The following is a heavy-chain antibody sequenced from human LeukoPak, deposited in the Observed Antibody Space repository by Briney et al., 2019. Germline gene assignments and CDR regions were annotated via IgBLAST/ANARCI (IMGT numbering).Heavy chain of an antibody. CDR1: GYTLTDYY. J-gene: IGHJ5*02. CDR2: ISPNSGGT. D-gene: IGHD6-6*01. Sequence: ASVKVSCKASGYTLTDYYMHWVRQAPGQGLEWMGWISPNSGGTNYAQNFEGRVTMTRDTSLSTAYMEMSSLRSDDTAVYYCARSNIATRWRYNWFDPWGQGTLVTVST. CDR3: ARSNIATRWRYNWFDP. V-gene: IGHV1-2*02.